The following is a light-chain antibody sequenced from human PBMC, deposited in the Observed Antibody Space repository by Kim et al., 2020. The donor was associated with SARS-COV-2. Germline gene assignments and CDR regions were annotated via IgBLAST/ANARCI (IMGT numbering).Light chain of an antibody. V-gene: IGLV2-14*01. Sequence: QSALTQPASVSGSPGQSITISCTGTSSDVGGYNYVSWYQQHPGKAPKLMIYDVSKRPSGVSNRFSGSKSGNTASLTISGLQAEDEADYYCSSYTSSSHYVIGTGTKVTVL. J-gene: IGLJ1*01. CDR2: DVS. CDR3: SSYTSSSHYV. CDR1: SSDVGGYNY.